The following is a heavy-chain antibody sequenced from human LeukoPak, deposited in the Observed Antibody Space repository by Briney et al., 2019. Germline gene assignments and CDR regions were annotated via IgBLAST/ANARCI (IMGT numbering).Heavy chain of an antibody. Sequence: GESLKISCRGSGYSFTNYWIGWVRQMAGKGLEWMGIIYPRHSDTRYSPSFQGRVTISADKSISTAYLQWSSLKASDTAMYYCARLRAHGSGNPWGQGTLVTVSS. J-gene: IGHJ5*02. CDR1: GYSFTNYW. V-gene: IGHV5-51*01. CDR3: ARLRAHGSGNP. CDR2: IYPRHSDT. D-gene: IGHD3-10*01.